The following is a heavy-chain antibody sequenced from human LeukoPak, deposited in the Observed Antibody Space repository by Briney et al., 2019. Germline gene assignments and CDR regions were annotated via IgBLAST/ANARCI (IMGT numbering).Heavy chain of an antibody. Sequence: SETLSLTCTVSGGSISSYHWSWIRQPPGKGLEWIGYIYYSGSTDYNPSLKSRVTISVDTSKNQFSLKLSSVTAADTAVYYCARISSSWHYYFDYWGQGTLVTVSS. CDR1: GGSISSYH. D-gene: IGHD6-13*01. V-gene: IGHV4-59*08. J-gene: IGHJ4*02. CDR3: ARISSSWHYYFDY. CDR2: IYYSGST.